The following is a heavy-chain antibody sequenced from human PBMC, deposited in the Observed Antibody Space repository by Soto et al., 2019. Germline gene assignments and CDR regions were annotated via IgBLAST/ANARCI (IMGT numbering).Heavy chain of an antibody. CDR3: AKVVGLWYYPVDY. CDR1: GFTFSSYA. D-gene: IGHD5-18*01. CDR2: ISGSGGST. Sequence: GGSLRLSCAASGFTFSSYAMSWVRQAPGKGLGWVSAISGSGGSTYYADSVKGRFTISRDNSKNKLYLQMNSLRAEDTAVYYWAKVVGLWYYPVDYWGQGTLVTVSS. V-gene: IGHV3-23*01. J-gene: IGHJ4*02.